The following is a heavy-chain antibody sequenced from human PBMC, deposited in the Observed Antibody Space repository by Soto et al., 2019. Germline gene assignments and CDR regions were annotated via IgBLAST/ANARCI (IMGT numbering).Heavy chain of an antibody. CDR3: DCSFTPLSMIYHGVDV. CDR2: IYYTGSA. V-gene: IGHV4-31*03. CDR1: SGSISHCGYY. Sequence: QVQLQESGPGLVKPSETLSLTCSVSSGSISHCGYYWGWIRHHPRRGLEWIGFIYYTGSAYYNPSPESRVSRTIDRFNKQFCLELTSVTAADEGVYYGDCSFTPLSMIYHGVDVWGHGTRVTVSS. D-gene: IGHD2-15*01. J-gene: IGHJ6*02.